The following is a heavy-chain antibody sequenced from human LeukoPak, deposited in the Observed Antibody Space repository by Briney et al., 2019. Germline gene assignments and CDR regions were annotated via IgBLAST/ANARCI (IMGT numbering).Heavy chain of an antibody. CDR2: ISSSSSTI. J-gene: IGHJ5*02. D-gene: IGHD2/OR15-2a*01. CDR1: GFTFSTYS. V-gene: IGHV3-48*04. CDR3: VRGPFNNWFDP. Sequence: GGSLRLSCAASGFTFSTYSLNWVRQAPGKGLEWLSYISSSSSTIYYADSVKGRFTISRDNAKNSLYLQMNSLRAEDTAVYYCVRGPFNNWFDPWGQGTLVTVSS.